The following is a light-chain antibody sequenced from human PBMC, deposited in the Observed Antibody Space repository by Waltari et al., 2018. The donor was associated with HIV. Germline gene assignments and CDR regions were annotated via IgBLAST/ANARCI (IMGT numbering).Light chain of an antibody. CDR3: MQGSHWPYT. CDR2: EVS. V-gene: IGKV2-30*01. Sequence: DVVLTQTPLSLPVTLGQPASISCRSAQSLVYRDGKTYLNWYHQRPGQSPRRLIYEVSIRDSAVPGRFSGSGAGTDFTLRISGVEAEDLGVYYCMQGSHWPYTFGQGTKLEIK. J-gene: IGKJ2*01. CDR1: QSLVYRDGKTY.